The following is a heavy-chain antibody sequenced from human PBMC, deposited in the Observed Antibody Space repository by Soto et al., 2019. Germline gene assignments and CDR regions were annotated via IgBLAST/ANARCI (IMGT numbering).Heavy chain of an antibody. J-gene: IGHJ4*02. Sequence: GGSLRLSCAASGFSVTDHYMTWVRQAPGKGLEWVSVLYTGGSAYYGDSVKGRFTISRDSSTNTLYLQMNSLKVGDTAFYFCARSFNDWTTYFDYWSEGTLVTVYS. CDR1: GFSVTDHY. V-gene: IGHV3-53*01. D-gene: IGHD3-9*01. CDR3: ARSFNDWTTYFDY. CDR2: LYTGGSA.